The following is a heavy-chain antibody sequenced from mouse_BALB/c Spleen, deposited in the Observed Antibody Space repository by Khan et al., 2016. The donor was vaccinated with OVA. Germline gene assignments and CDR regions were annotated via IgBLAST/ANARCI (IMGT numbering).Heavy chain of an antibody. CDR3: ARTGYYYFDY. J-gene: IGHJ2*01. D-gene: IGHD2-3*01. CDR1: GFTFSGFG. Sequence: EVELVEPGGGLVQTGGSRKLSCAASGFTFSGFGMHWVRQTPEKGLEWVAYISDGSNTIYYADTVKGRFTLSRDNPKNTLFLQMTSLRSEDTAMYYCARTGYYYFDYWGQGTTLTVSS. V-gene: IGHV5-17*02. CDR2: ISDGSNTI.